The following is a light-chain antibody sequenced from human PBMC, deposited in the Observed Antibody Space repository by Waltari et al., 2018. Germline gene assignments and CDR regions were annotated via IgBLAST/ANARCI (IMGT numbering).Light chain of an antibody. CDR2: AAS. CDR3: QQANSFPRT. Sequence: DLQMTRTQSPVSPSVGDRVPSTCRASQGISSWLAWYQQKPGKAPKLLIYAASSLQSGVPSRFSGSGSGTDFTLTISSLQPEDFATYYCQQANSFPRTFGQGTKLEIK. CDR1: QGISSW. J-gene: IGKJ2*01. V-gene: IGKV1-12*01.